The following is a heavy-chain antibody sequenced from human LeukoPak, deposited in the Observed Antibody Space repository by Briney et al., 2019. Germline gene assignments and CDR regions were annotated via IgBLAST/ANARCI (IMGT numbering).Heavy chain of an antibody. J-gene: IGHJ4*02. CDR2: ISSNGGST. D-gene: IGHD5-18*01. CDR1: GFTFSSYA. V-gene: IGHV3-64D*06. CDR3: VKTGPRDTAMSHFDY. Sequence: PGRSLRLSCSASGFTFSSYAMHWVRQAPGPGLEYVSAISSNGGSTYYADSVKGRFTISRDNSKNTLNLQMSSLRAEDTAVYYCVKTGPRDTAMSHFDYWGQGTLVTVSS.